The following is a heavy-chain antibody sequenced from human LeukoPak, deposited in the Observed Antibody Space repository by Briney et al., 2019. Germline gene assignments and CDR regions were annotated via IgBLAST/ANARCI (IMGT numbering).Heavy chain of an antibody. CDR3: ARAYCGSPTCQDRDQFDV. D-gene: IGHD2-2*01. CDR1: GFTLSTYA. CDR2: VWYGGRTK. V-gene: IGHV3-30*04. Sequence: GTSLRLSCAASGFTLSTYAMHWVRQPPGKGLEWVAVVWYGGRTKEYTDSVKGRFTTSRDDGKNSLYLQMNSLRPEDTALYSCARAYCGSPTCQDRDQFDVRGQGTMVTVSS. J-gene: IGHJ3*01.